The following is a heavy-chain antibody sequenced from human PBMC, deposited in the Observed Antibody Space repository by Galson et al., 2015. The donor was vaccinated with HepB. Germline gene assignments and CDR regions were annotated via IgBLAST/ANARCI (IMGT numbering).Heavy chain of an antibody. CDR2: INHSGST. J-gene: IGHJ6*02. CDR1: GGSFSGYY. Sequence: ETLSLPCAVYGGSFSGYYWSWIRQPPGKGLEWIGEINHSGSTNYNPSLKSRVTISVDTSKNQFSLKLSSVTAADTAVYYCARGPTKIEVVTAAPYYYYYGMDVWGQGTTVTVSS. D-gene: IGHD2-21*02. V-gene: IGHV4-34*01. CDR3: ARGPTKIEVVTAAPYYYYYGMDV.